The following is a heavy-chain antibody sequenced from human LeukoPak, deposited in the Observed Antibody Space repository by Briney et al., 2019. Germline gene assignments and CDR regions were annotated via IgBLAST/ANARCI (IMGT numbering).Heavy chain of an antibody. V-gene: IGHV3-23*01. Sequence: GGSLRLSCAVSGFTFNNYAMTWVRQAPGKGLEWVSSITDSGVGTYYADSVKGWFSISRDNSKNTVFLQMNSLRAEDTAVYFCAKGLRSGNYYFFDSWGQGSLVTVSS. D-gene: IGHD1-26*01. CDR1: GFTFNNYA. J-gene: IGHJ4*02. CDR2: ITDSGVGT. CDR3: AKGLRSGNYYFFDS.